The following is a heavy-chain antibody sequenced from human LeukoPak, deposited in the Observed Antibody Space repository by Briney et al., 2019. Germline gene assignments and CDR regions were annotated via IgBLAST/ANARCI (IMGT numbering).Heavy chain of an antibody. CDR3: AREGSSSWYFPRYYYYYYYMDV. V-gene: IGHV3-7*01. Sequence: PGESLRLSCAASGFTFSSYWMSWVRQAPGKGLEWVANIKQDGSEKYYVYSVKGRFTISRDNAKNSLYLQMNSLRAEDTAVYYCAREGSSSWYFPRYYYYYYYMDVWGKGTTVTVSS. D-gene: IGHD6-13*01. CDR2: IKQDGSEK. J-gene: IGHJ6*03. CDR1: GFTFSSYW.